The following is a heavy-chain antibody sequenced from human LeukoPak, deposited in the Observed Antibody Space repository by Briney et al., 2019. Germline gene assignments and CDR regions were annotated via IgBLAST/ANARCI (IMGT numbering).Heavy chain of an antibody. J-gene: IGHJ6*04. CDR2: INHSGST. Sequence: SETLSLTCAVYGGSFSGYYWSWIRQPPGKGLEWIGEINHSGSTNYNPSLKSRVTISVDTSKNQFSLKLSSVTAADTAVYYCARRKLDVWGKGTTVTVSS. CDR1: GGSFSGYY. V-gene: IGHV4-34*01. CDR3: ARRKLDV.